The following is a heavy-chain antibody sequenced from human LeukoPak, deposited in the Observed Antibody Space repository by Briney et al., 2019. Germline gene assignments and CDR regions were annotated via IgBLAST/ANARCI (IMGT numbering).Heavy chain of an antibody. CDR2: TASSGGTF. Sequence: PGGSLRLSCAASGFTFSDYYMSWIRQAPGKGLEWLSCTASSGGTFYYADSVKGRFTISRDNTKKSLYLQMNSLRAEDTAVYYCARLYYYSMDVWGQGTTVTVSS. V-gene: IGHV3-11*01. CDR3: ARLYYYSMDV. CDR1: GFTFSDYY. J-gene: IGHJ6*02.